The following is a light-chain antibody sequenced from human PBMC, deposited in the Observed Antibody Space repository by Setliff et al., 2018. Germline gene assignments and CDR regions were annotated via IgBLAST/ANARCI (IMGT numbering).Light chain of an antibody. CDR2: DVT. J-gene: IGLJ1*01. V-gene: IGLV2-14*01. Sequence: QSVLAQPAAVSRSPGQSITISCTGTSSDVGGYDYVSWYQQHPGKAPKLIIYDVTKRPSGVSSRFSGSKSGNTASLTISGLQAEDEADYFCSSYKNTNKNAFGTGTKVTVL. CDR3: SSYKNTNKNA. CDR1: SSDVGGYDY.